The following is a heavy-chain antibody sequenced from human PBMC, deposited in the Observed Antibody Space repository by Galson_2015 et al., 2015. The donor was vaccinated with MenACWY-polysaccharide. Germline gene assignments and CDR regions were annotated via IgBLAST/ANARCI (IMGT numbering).Heavy chain of an antibody. CDR1: GGSISSSSYS. CDR2: IYYSGST. V-gene: IGHV4-39*07. CDR3: ARDLVGP. Sequence: SETLSLTCTVSGGSISSSSYSWGWIRQPPGKGLGWIGSIYYSGSTYYNPSLKSRVTMSVDTSKNQFSLRVNSVTAADTGVYYCARDLVGPWGQGTLVTVSS. D-gene: IGHD1-26*01. J-gene: IGHJ5*02.